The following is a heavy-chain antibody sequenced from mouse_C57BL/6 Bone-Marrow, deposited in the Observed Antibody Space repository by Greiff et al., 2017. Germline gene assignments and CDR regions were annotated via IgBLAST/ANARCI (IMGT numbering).Heavy chain of an antibody. J-gene: IGHJ1*03. CDR2: IRLKSDNYAT. CDR1: GFTFSNYW. V-gene: IGHV6-3*01. D-gene: IGHD1-1*01. Sequence: DVMLVESGGGLVQPGGSMKLSCVASGFTFSNYWMNWVRQSPEKGLEWVAQIRLKSDNYATHSAESVKGRFTISRDDSKSSVYLQMNNLRAEDTGIYYCITVVAPGYFDVWGTGTTVTGSS. CDR3: ITVVAPGYFDV.